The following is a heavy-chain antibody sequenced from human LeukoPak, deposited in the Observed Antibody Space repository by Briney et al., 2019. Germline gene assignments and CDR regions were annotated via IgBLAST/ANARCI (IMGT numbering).Heavy chain of an antibody. V-gene: IGHV3-23*01. CDR1: GFTFNTYT. J-gene: IGHJ4*02. D-gene: IGHD3-22*01. CDR2: ISGSSGII. Sequence: GGSLRLSCAASGFTFNTYTMNWVRQAPGKGLEWVSYISGSSGIIDYADSVKGRFTISRDNSKNTLYLQMNSLRAEDTAVYYCAKQGVVVSTFDYWGQGTLVTVSS. CDR3: AKQGVVVSTFDY.